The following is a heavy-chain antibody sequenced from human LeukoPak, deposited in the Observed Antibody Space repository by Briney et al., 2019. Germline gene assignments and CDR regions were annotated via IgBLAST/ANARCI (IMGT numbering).Heavy chain of an antibody. D-gene: IGHD3-10*01. Sequence: ASVKASCKASGYTFTGYYMHWVRQAPGQGLEWMGWINPNSGGTNYAQKFQGRVTMTRDTSISTAYMELSRLRSDDTAVYYCARVRYYYGSGSPFDPWGQGTLVTVSS. V-gene: IGHV1-2*02. CDR3: ARVRYYYGSGSPFDP. CDR1: GYTFTGYY. J-gene: IGHJ5*02. CDR2: INPNSGGT.